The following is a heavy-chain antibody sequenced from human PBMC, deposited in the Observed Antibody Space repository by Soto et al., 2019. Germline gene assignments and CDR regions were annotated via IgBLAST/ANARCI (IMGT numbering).Heavy chain of an antibody. D-gene: IGHD3-9*01. Sequence: SETLSLTCTVSGGSISSSSYYWGWIRQPPGKGLEWIGSIYYSGSTYYNPSLKSRVTISVDTSKNQFSLKLSSVTAADTAVYYCARHLRYYDILTRSFYYYYYGMDVWGQGTTVTVS. CDR1: GGSISSSSYY. CDR3: ARHLRYYDILTRSFYYYYYGMDV. CDR2: IYYSGST. J-gene: IGHJ6*02. V-gene: IGHV4-39*01.